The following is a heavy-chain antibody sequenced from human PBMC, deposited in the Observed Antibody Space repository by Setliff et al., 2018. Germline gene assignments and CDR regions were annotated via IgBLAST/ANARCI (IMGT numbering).Heavy chain of an antibody. J-gene: IGHJ2*01. Sequence: KPSETLSLTCAVYGGSFSGYQWSRIRQPPGKGLEWTGEINHSGSTNYNPSLKSRVSISVEKSKNQFSLKLTSVTAADTAVYYCARAQVVFAISAPVWYFEVWGRGTQVTVSS. CDR2: INHSGST. D-gene: IGHD2-21*01. CDR1: GGSFSGYQ. CDR3: ARAQVVFAISAPVWYFEV. V-gene: IGHV4-34*01.